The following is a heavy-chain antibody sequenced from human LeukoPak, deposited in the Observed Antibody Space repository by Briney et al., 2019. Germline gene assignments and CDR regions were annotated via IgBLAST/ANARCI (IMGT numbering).Heavy chain of an antibody. CDR3: AISSEVFPPWFGATDY. CDR2: INPNSGGT. D-gene: IGHD3-10*01. CDR1: GYTFTGYY. J-gene: IGHJ4*02. Sequence: VASVKVSCKASGYTFTGYYMHWVRQAPGQGLEWMGWINPNSGGTNYAQKFQGRVTMTRDTSISTAYMELSRLRSDDTAVYYCAISSEVFPPWFGATDYWGQGTLVTVSS. V-gene: IGHV1-2*02.